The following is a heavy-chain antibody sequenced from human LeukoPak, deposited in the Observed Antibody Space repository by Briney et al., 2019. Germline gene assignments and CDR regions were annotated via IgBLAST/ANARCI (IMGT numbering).Heavy chain of an antibody. CDR3: ARMVVPAAIDYYYYYMDV. CDR2: ISSSSSYI. V-gene: IGHV3-21*01. D-gene: IGHD2-2*02. Sequence: GGSLRLSCAASGFTFSSYSMNWVRQAPGKGLEWVSSISSSSSYIYYADSVKGRFTISRDNAKNSLYLQMNSLRAEDTAVYYCARMVVPAAIDYYYYYMDVWGKGTTVTVSS. CDR1: GFTFSSYS. J-gene: IGHJ6*03.